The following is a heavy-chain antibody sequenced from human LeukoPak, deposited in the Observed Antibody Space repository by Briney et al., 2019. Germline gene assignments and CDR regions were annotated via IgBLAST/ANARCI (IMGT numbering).Heavy chain of an antibody. V-gene: IGHV1-2*02. CDR3: ARERGMAGIAAAGTFHYYYYMDV. CDR1: GYTFTGYY. J-gene: IGHJ6*03. Sequence: ASVKVSCKASGYTFTGYYMHWVRQAPGQGLEWMGWINPNSGGTNYAQKFQGRVTMTRDTSTSTVYMELSSLRSEDTAVYYCARERGMAGIAAAGTFHYYYYMDVWGKGTTVTISS. CDR2: INPNSGGT. D-gene: IGHD6-13*01.